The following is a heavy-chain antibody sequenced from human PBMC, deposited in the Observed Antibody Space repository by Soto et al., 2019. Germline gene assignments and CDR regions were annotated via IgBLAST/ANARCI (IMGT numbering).Heavy chain of an antibody. J-gene: IGHJ4*02. CDR1: VFNFKKFA. CDR2: ISCCGGST. Sequence: GGSLRLSCEASVFNFKKFAMCWVRQAPGEGLEWASGISCCGGSTSYADSVKGRFSLARDDSKNTLSLQLNSLRVEDTARYYCAKADGEQWLLPHLDNWGQGTMVTVSS. V-gene: IGHV3-23*01. D-gene: IGHD6-19*01. CDR3: AKADGEQWLLPHLDN.